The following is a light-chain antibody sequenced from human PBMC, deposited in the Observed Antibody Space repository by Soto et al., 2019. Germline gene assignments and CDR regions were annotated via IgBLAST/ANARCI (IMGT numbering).Light chain of an antibody. Sequence: IQMAQSPSTVAAYVGDSGTIPFPASQSITTWLAWYQQRPGKAPKLLIYDVSSLQSGVPSRFSGSGSGTEFTLTISSLQPDDFATYYCQHYKMYSPWTFGQGTKVDIK. CDR1: QSITTW. CDR3: QHYKMYSPWT. J-gene: IGKJ1*01. CDR2: DVS. V-gene: IGKV1-5*01.